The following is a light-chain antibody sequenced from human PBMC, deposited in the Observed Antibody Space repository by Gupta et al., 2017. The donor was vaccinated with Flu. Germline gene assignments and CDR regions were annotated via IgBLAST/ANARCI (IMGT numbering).Light chain of an antibody. CDR3: QQFGSSVT. CDR1: QSVSSDY. V-gene: IGKV3-20*01. CDR2: GAS. Sequence: EIVLTQSPGNLSLAPGQRATPSCRASQSVSSDYLAWYQQKPGPAPRLLIYGASSRATGIPDRFSGSGSGTDFTLTIARLEPEDFAVYYCQQFGSSVTFGPGTKVDIK. J-gene: IGKJ3*01.